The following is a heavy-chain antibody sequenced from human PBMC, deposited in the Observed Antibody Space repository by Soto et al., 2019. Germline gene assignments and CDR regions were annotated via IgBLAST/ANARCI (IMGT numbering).Heavy chain of an antibody. J-gene: IGHJ5*02. CDR2: INPNSGGT. CDR3: ARAGTPYYYGSGSYYNWFDP. V-gene: IGHV1-2*04. CDR1: GYTFTGYY. D-gene: IGHD3-10*01. Sequence: GASVKVSCKASGYTFTGYYMHWVRQAPGQGLEWMGWINPNSGGTNYAQKFQGWVTMTRDTSISTAYMELSRLRSDDTAVYYCARAGTPYYYGSGSYYNWFDPWGQGTLVTV.